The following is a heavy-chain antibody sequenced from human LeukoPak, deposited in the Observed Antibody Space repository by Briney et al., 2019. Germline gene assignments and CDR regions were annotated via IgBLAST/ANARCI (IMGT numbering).Heavy chain of an antibody. J-gene: IGHJ4*02. D-gene: IGHD6-13*01. CDR2: INPKSGVT. V-gene: IGHV1-2*02. CDR3: ARVAAFIAAAELDY. Sequence: ASVKVSCLASRYVFTGYFMHWVRPTPGQGLEWMGWINPKSGVTTYAQKFQGRVTMTRDTSTSTAYMEVNRLRSDDTAIYFCARVAAFIAAAELDYWGQGTPVIVSS. CDR1: RYVFTGYF.